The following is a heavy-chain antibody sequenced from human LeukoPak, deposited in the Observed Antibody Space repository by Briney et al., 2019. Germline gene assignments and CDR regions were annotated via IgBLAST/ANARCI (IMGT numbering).Heavy chain of an antibody. D-gene: IGHD3-22*01. CDR2: ISAYNGNT. CDR3: ARGSSMTVVGNWFDP. J-gene: IGHJ5*02. V-gene: IGHV1-18*01. CDR1: GYTFTSYG. Sequence: ASVKVSCKASGYTFTSYGISWVRRAPGQGLEWMGWISAYNGNTNYAQKLQGRVTMTTETSTSTAYMELRSLKSDDTAVYYCARGSSMTVVGNWFDPWGQGTLVTVSS.